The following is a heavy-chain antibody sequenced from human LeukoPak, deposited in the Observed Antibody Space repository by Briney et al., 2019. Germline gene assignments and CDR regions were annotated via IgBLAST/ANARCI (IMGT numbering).Heavy chain of an antibody. CDR1: GFTFSSYS. J-gene: IGHJ4*02. V-gene: IGHV3-21*01. CDR2: ISSSSSYI. CDR3: AKLLSYSSSLRSDY. Sequence: NPGGSLRLSCAASGFTFSSYSMNWVRQAPGKGLEWVSSISSSSSYIYYADSVKGRFTISRDNAKNSLYLQMNSLRAEDTAVYYCAKLLSYSSSLRSDYWGQGTLVTVSS. D-gene: IGHD6-13*01.